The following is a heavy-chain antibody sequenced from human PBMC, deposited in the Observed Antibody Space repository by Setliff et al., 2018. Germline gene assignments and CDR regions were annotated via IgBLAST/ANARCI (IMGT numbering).Heavy chain of an antibody. V-gene: IGHV4-4*07. CDR3: ARAGGTGWYWAIDS. D-gene: IGHD6-19*01. CDR2: IYTSGTT. Sequence: PSETLSLTCTVSGGSISSYYWSWIRQPAGKGLEWIGRIYTSGTTNYNPSLKSRVTMSVDPTKNQFSLKLSPVTAADTAVYSCARAGGTGWYWAIDSWGQGTLVTVSS. J-gene: IGHJ4*02. CDR1: GGSISSYY.